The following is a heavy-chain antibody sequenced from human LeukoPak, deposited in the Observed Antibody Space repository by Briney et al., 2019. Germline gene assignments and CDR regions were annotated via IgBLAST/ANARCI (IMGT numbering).Heavy chain of an antibody. CDR3: STAKYSSGWYGAFDI. CDR2: FDPEGGET. J-gene: IGHJ3*02. D-gene: IGHD6-19*01. V-gene: IGHV1-24*01. Sequence: ASVKVSCKVSGYTLTEIFMHWVRQAPGKGLEWMGGFDPEGGETIYAQKFQGRVTMTEDTSTDTAYMELSSLRSEDTAVYYCSTAKYSSGWYGAFDIWGQGTMLTVSS. CDR1: GYTLTEIF.